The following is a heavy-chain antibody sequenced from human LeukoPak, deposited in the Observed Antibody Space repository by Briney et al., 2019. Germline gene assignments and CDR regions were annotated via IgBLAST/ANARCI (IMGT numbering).Heavy chain of an antibody. Sequence: TSETLSLTCTVSGCSISSYYWSWIRQPPGKGLEWIGYIYYSGSTNYNPSLKSRVTISVDTSKNQFSLKLSSVTAADTAVYYCARAGYCSSTSCYFDCWGQGTLVTVSS. J-gene: IGHJ4*02. CDR1: GCSISSYY. V-gene: IGHV4-59*01. CDR3: ARAGYCSSTSCYFDC. D-gene: IGHD2-2*01. CDR2: IYYSGST.